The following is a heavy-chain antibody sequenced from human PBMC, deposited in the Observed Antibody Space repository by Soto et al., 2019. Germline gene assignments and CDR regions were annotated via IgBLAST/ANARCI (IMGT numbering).Heavy chain of an antibody. V-gene: IGHV3-30-3*01. D-gene: IGHD6-13*01. Sequence: GGSLRLSCAASGFTFSSYAMHWVRQAPGKGLVWVAVISYDGSNKYYADSVKGRFTISRDNSKNTLYLQMNSLRAEDTAVYYCAREKEGIAAAGYYYYYGMDVWGQGTTVTVSS. CDR3: AREKEGIAAAGYYYYYGMDV. CDR2: ISYDGSNK. CDR1: GFTFSSYA. J-gene: IGHJ6*02.